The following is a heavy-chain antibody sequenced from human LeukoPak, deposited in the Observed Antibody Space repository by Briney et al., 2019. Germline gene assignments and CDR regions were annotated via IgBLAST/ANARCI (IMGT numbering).Heavy chain of an antibody. CDR1: GGSISTYY. J-gene: IGHJ4*02. D-gene: IGHD3-22*01. Sequence: SETLSLTCTVSGGSISTYYWSWIRQPPGKGLEWIGEINHSGSTNYNPSLKSRVTISVDTSKNQFSLKLSSVTAADTAVYYCARSRDDSSGYYYAPFDYWGQGTLVTVSS. V-gene: IGHV4-34*01. CDR2: INHSGST. CDR3: ARSRDDSSGYYYAPFDY.